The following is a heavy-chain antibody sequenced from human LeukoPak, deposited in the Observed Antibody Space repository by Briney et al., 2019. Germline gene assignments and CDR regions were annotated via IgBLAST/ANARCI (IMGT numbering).Heavy chain of an antibody. V-gene: IGHV4-59*01. D-gene: IGHD3-10*01. CDR2: IYYSGST. Sequence: PSETLSLTCTVSGGSISSFYWSWIRRPPGKGLEWIGYIYYSGSTNYNPSLKSRVTISVDTSKNQFSLKLSSVTAADTAVYYCARAPYGSGFDYWGQGTLVTVSS. J-gene: IGHJ4*02. CDR3: ARAPYGSGFDY. CDR1: GGSISSFY.